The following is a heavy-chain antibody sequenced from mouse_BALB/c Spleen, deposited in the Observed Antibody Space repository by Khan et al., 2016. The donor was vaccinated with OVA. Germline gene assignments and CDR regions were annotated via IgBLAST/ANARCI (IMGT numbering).Heavy chain of an antibody. V-gene: IGHV3-2*02. CDR2: ITYSGST. J-gene: IGHJ1*01. CDR3: GRRSV. CDR1: GYSITSDYA. Sequence: EVQLQESGPGLVKPSHSLSLTCTVTGYSITSDYAWNWIRQFPGNKLEWMGYITYSGSTSYNPYLKSRITISRDTSKNQFFLPLNSVTTEDTATLYCGRRSVWGQGTTVTVSS.